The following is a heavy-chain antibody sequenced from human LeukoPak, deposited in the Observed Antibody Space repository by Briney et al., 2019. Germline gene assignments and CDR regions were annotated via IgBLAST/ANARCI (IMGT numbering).Heavy chain of an antibody. D-gene: IGHD3-22*01. Sequence: ASVTVSCKASGYTFTSYGISWVRQAPGQGLEWMGWISAYHGNTYYAQKLQGRVTLTTDTYTSTAYMELRSLRSDDTAVYYCARDLYYYNSSGYHDVFDIWGQGTMVTVSS. CDR2: ISAYHGNT. J-gene: IGHJ3*02. V-gene: IGHV1-18*01. CDR3: ARDLYYYNSSGYHDVFDI. CDR1: GYTFTSYG.